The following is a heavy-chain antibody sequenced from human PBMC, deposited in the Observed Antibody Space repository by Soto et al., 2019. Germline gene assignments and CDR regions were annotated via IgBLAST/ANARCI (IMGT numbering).Heavy chain of an antibody. V-gene: IGHV1-69*02. J-gene: IGHJ4*02. D-gene: IGHD1-7*01. Sequence: ASVKVSCKASGGTFSSYTISWVRQAPGQGLEWMGRIIPILGIANYAQKFQGRVTITADKSTSTAYMELSSLRSEDTAIYYCARNILGGTTDYWGQGTLVTVSS. CDR3: ARNILGGTTDY. CDR2: IIPILGIA. CDR1: GGTFSSYT.